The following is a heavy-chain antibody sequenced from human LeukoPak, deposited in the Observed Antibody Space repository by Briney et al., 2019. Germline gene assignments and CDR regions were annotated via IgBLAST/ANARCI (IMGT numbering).Heavy chain of an antibody. CDR2: ISSDSSYT. V-gene: IGHV3-21*01. Sequence: GGSLRLSCAASGFTFSVYSMNWVRQAPGKGLEWVSSISSDSSYTDYADSVRGRFTISRDNAKNTVYLQMNSLRTEDTAVYYCARGLPNYYGMDVWGQGTTVTVSS. CDR3: ARGLPNYYGMDV. CDR1: GFTFSVYS. J-gene: IGHJ6*02.